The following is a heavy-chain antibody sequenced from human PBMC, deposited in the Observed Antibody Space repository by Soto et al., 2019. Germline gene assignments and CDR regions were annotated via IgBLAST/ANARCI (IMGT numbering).Heavy chain of an antibody. CDR2: ISGGGITT. J-gene: IGHJ4*01. D-gene: IGHD4-17*01. CDR3: AEEGTTVGRFLDH. Sequence: DVQLLESGGDLVQPGGSLKLSCATSGLTFSTYGMNWVRQAPGKGLEWVAGISGGGITTYYADSVKGRVSISRDNSKNTLLLEMNGLRVEDTALYYCAEEGTTVGRFLDHWGRGTLVTVSS. CDR1: GLTFSTYG. V-gene: IGHV3-23*01.